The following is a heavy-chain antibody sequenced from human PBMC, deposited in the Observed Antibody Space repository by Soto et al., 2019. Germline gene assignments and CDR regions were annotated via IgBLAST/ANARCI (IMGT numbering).Heavy chain of an antibody. D-gene: IGHD5-12*01. Sequence: GGSLSLSCAASGFTFSSYSMNWVRQAPGKGLEWVSSISSSSSYIYYADSVKGRFTISRDNAKNSLYLQMNSLRAEDTAVYYCAREWQHLFDYWGQGTLVTVSS. CDR3: AREWQHLFDY. CDR1: GFTFSSYS. J-gene: IGHJ4*02. V-gene: IGHV3-21*01. CDR2: ISSSSSYI.